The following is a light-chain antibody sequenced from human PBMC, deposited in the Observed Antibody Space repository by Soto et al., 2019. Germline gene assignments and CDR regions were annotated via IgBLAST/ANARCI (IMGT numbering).Light chain of an antibody. CDR2: GAS. J-gene: IGKJ2*01. V-gene: IGKV3-20*01. CDR3: QQYGSSHT. Sequence: EIVLTQSPGTLSLSPGERATLSCRASQSVSSSYLAWYQQKPGQAPTLLIYGASSRATGIPDRFSGSGSGTDFTLTISRLEPEDFAVYYCQQYGSSHTFGQGTKLEIK. CDR1: QSVSSSY.